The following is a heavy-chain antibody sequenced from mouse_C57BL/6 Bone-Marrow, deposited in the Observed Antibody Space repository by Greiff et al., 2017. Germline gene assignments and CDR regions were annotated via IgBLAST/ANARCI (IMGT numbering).Heavy chain of an antibody. CDR3: ARKNYYGSRRGYYAMDY. CDR1: GFTFSDYG. D-gene: IGHD1-1*01. Sequence: EVQLQQSGGGLVKPGGSLKLSCAASGFTFSDYGMHWVRQAPETGLEWVAYISSGSSTIYYADTVKGRFTISRDNAKKTLFLQMTSLRSEDTAMYYCARKNYYGSRRGYYAMDYWGQGTSVTVSS. V-gene: IGHV5-17*01. J-gene: IGHJ4*01. CDR2: ISSGSSTI.